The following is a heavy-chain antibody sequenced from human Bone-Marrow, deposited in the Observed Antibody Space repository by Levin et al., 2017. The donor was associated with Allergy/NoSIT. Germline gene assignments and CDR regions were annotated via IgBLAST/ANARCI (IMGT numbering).Heavy chain of an antibody. CDR1: GFTFSGSA. CDR2: IRSKANSYAT. CDR3: TMGYGSGSYYNAYLGYYYYYMDV. V-gene: IGHV3-73*01. Sequence: GGSLRLSCAASGFTFSGSAMHWVRQASGKGLEWVGRIRSKANSYATAYAASVKGRFTISRDDSKNTAYLQMNSLKTEDTAVYYCTMGYGSGSYYNAYLGYYYYYMDVWGKGTTVTVSS. D-gene: IGHD3-10*01. J-gene: IGHJ6*03.